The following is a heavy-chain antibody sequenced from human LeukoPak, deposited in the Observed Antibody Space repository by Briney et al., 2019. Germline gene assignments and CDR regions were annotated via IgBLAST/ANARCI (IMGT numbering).Heavy chain of an antibody. Sequence: GGSLRLSCAASGFTFSSYEMNWVRQAPGKGLEWVSYISSSGSIIHYADSVKGRFTISRDNTKNILYLQLNSLRAEDTAVYYCARDYTRGIAARPLNWFDPWGQGTLVTVSS. D-gene: IGHD6-6*01. CDR3: ARDYTRGIAARPLNWFDP. V-gene: IGHV3-48*03. CDR1: GFTFSSYE. J-gene: IGHJ5*02. CDR2: ISSSGSII.